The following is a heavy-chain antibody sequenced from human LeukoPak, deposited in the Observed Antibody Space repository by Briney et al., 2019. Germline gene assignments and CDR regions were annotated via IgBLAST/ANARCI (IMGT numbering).Heavy chain of an antibody. CDR1: GFTFNLNR. Sequence: GGSLRLSCAASGFTFNLNRIHWVRQAPGKGLEWVSGINWNGGSTGYADSVKGRFTISRDNAKNSLYLQMNSLRAEDTAVYYCAGRRDYFDYWGQGTLVTVSS. CDR3: AGRRDYFDY. J-gene: IGHJ4*02. CDR2: INWNGGST. V-gene: IGHV3-20*04.